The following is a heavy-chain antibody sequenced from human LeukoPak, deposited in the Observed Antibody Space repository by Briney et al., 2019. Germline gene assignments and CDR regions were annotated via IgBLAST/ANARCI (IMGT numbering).Heavy chain of an antibody. CDR2: IYYSGST. D-gene: IGHD4-23*01. CDR3: ARQHDYGGNPPFDY. J-gene: IGHJ4*02. V-gene: IGHV4-39*01. Sequence: SETLSLTSTVSVGSISSSSYYWGWIRQPPGKGLEWIGSIYYSGSTYYNPSLKSRVTISVDTSNNQFSLKLSSVTAADTAVYYCARQHDYGGNPPFDYWGQGTLVTVSS. CDR1: VGSISSSSYY.